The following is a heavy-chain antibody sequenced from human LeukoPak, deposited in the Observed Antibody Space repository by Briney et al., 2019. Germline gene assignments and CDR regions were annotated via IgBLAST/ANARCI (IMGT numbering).Heavy chain of an antibody. J-gene: IGHJ4*02. CDR1: GGSISYHY. CDR3: AREMTATGRGHYFDY. D-gene: IGHD3-9*01. V-gene: IGHV4-59*11. Sequence: SETLSLTCSVSGGSISYHYWNWIRQPPGKELEWIGYGFYSGSTDYNPSLKSRVTISVDTSKRQISLKLSSVTAADTALYYCAREMTATGRGHYFDYWGQGALVTVSS. CDR2: GFYSGST.